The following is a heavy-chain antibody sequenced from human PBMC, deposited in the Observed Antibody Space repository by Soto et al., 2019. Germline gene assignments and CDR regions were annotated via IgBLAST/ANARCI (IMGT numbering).Heavy chain of an antibody. CDR2: ISGSGGST. CDR1: GFTFSSYA. J-gene: IGHJ4*02. Sequence: GGSLRVSCAASGFTFSSYAMSWVRQAPWKGLEWVSAISGSGGSTYYADSVKGRFTISRDNSKNTLYLQMNSLRAEDTAVYYCAKIPIYDYIWGSYRELYPFDYWGQGTLVTVSS. CDR3: AKIPIYDYIWGSYRELYPFDY. V-gene: IGHV3-23*01. D-gene: IGHD3-16*02.